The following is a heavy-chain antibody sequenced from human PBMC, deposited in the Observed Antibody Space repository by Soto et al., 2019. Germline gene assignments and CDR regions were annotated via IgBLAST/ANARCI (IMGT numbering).Heavy chain of an antibody. CDR3: ARGGDCGGDCFLGVDDYSGMDV. D-gene: IGHD2-21*02. Sequence: GGSLRLSCAASGFTFSTYAMHWVRQGPGKGLEWVAVISYDGSTKYYAESVKGRFTIFRANSKNTLYLQMNSVRDEDTAVYFCARGGDCGGDCFLGVDDYSGMDVWGQGTTVTVS. CDR2: ISYDGSTK. V-gene: IGHV3-30-3*01. CDR1: GFTFSTYA. J-gene: IGHJ6*02.